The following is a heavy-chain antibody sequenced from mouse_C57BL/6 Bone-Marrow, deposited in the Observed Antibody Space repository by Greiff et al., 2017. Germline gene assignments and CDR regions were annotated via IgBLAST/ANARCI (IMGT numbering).Heavy chain of an antibody. CDR3: AREIYDGYYDAMDY. D-gene: IGHD2-3*01. J-gene: IGHJ4*01. V-gene: IGHV1-50*01. CDR1: GYTFTSYW. CDR2: IYPSDSYT. Sequence: QVQLQQPGAELVKPGASVKLSCKASGYTFTSYWMQWVKQRPGQGLEWIGEIYPSDSYTNYNQKFKGKATLTVDTSSSTAYMQLSSLTSADSAVYYCAREIYDGYYDAMDYWGQGTSVTVSS.